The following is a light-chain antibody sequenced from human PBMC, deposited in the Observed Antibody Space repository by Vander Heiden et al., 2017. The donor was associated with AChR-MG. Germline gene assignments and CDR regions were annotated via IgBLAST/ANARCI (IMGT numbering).Light chain of an antibody. CDR3: NSRDSSGNPVV. CDR1: SLRSYY. J-gene: IGLJ2*01. V-gene: IGLV3-19*01. CDR2: GKN. Sequence: SSHLTQDSAVSVSLGQTVRITCQGDSLRSYYASWYQQKPGQAPVLVIYGKNNRPSGIPDRFSGSSSGNTASLTITGAQAEDEADYYCNSRDSSGNPVVFGGGTKLTVL.